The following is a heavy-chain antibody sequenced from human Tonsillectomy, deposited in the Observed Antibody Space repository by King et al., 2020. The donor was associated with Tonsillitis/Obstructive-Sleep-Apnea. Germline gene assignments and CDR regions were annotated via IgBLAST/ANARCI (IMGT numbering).Heavy chain of an antibody. D-gene: IGHD6-13*01. V-gene: IGHV3-74*01. CDR3: ARRSSTEGGLIDY. J-gene: IGHJ4*02. Sequence: VQLVESGGGLVQPGGSLRLSCAASGFTFSSYWMHWVRHAPGKGLVWVSRMNSDGSSTSYADSVKGRLTISRDNAKNTLYLQMNSLRAEDTAVYYCARRSSTEGGLIDYWGQGTLVTVSS. CDR2: MNSDGSST. CDR1: GFTFSSYW.